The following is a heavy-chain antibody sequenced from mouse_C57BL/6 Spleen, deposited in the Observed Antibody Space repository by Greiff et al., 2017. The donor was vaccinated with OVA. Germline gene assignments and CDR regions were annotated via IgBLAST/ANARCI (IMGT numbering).Heavy chain of an antibody. CDR1: GYTFTDYE. CDR3: TRCEGGDAMDY. V-gene: IGHV1-15*01. J-gene: IGHJ4*01. CDR2: IDPETGGT. Sequence: QVQLQQSGAELVRPGASVTLSCKASGYTFTDYEMHWVKQTPVHGLEWIGAIDPETGGTAYNQKFKGKAILTADKSSSTAYMELRSLTSEDSAVYYCTRCEGGDAMDYWGQGTSVTVSS.